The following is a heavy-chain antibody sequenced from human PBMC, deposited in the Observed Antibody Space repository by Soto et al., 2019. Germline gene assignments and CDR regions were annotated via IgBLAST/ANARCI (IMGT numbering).Heavy chain of an antibody. D-gene: IGHD6-13*01. CDR2: IYYSGST. CDR3: ARQQAVYSSSWYGDDAFDI. V-gene: IGHV4-39*01. CDR1: GGSISSSSYY. Sequence: QLQLQESGPGLVKPSETLSLTCTVSGGSISSSSYYWGWIRQPPGKGLEWIGSIYYSGSTYYNPSLKSRVTISVDTSKNQFSLKLSSVTAADTAVYYCARQQAVYSSSWYGDDAFDIWGQGTMVTVSS. J-gene: IGHJ3*02.